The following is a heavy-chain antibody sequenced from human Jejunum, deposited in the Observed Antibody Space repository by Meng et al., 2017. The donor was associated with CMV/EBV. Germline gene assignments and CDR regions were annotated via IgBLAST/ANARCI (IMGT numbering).Heavy chain of an antibody. CDR2: IRPKVDNYVT. Sequence: SGFTFSDSTLHWGRQASGKGLEWVGRIRPKVDNYVTGYGASVKGRFTISRDDSKNTAYLQLNSLKPEDTAVYYCTRGGSGWYFDHWGQGTLVTVSS. CDR1: GFTFSDST. CDR3: TRGGSGWYFDH. V-gene: IGHV3-73*01. J-gene: IGHJ4*02. D-gene: IGHD6-19*01.